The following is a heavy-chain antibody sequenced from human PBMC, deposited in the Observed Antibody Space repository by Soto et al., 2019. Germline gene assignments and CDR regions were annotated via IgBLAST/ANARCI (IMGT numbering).Heavy chain of an antibody. J-gene: IGHJ6*02. CDR3: AKDMYCGGDCYTTHYYYGMDV. CDR2: ISYDGSNK. CDR1: GFTFSSYG. D-gene: IGHD2-21*02. V-gene: IGHV3-30*18. Sequence: QVQLVESGGGVVQPGRSLRLSCAASGFTFSSYGMHWVRQAPDKGLEWVAVISYDGSNKYYADSVKGRFTISRDNSKNTLYLQMNSLRAEDTAVYYCAKDMYCGGDCYTTHYYYGMDVWGQGTTVTVSS.